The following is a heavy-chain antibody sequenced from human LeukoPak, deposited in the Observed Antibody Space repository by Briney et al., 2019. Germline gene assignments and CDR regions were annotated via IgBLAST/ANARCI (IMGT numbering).Heavy chain of an antibody. D-gene: IGHD2-15*01. J-gene: IGHJ4*02. CDR3: ARAPPYCSGGRCYPDF. Sequence: GASVKVSCKASGDTFTGYYVHWVRQAPGQGLEWMGWIDPNGGDTNFAQKFQDRVTMIGDTSIGTTYMELSRLRSDDTAVYYCARAPPYCSGGRCYPDFWGQGTLVTVSS. V-gene: IGHV1-2*02. CDR2: IDPNGGDT. CDR1: GDTFTGYY.